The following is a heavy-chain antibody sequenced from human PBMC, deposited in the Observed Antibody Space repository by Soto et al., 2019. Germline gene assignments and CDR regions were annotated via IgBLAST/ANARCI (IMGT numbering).Heavy chain of an antibody. CDR1: GFTFSSYA. CDR3: ASDFYGMDV. V-gene: IGHV3-23*01. CDR2: TSGTGGST. Sequence: GGSLRLSCAASGFTFSSYAMSWVRQAPGKGLEWVSATSGTGGSTNYADSVKGRFTISRDNSQNTLYLQMNSLRAEDTAVYYCASDFYGMDVWGQGTTVTVSS. J-gene: IGHJ6*02.